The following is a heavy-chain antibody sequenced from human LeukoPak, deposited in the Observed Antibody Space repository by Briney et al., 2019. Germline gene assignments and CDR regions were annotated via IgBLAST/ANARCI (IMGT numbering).Heavy chain of an antibody. D-gene: IGHD5-24*01. J-gene: IGHJ6*03. CDR1: GFTISNYA. Sequence: GRSLRLSCAASGFTISNYAMHWVRQAPGKGLEWVAVIWYDGNNKYYADSVKGRFTISRDNSKNTLYLQMNSLRAEDTAVYFCAKETSDGHNYYASFYYYMDVWGKGTTVTVSS. V-gene: IGHV3-33*06. CDR2: IWYDGNNK. CDR3: AKETSDGHNYYASFYYYMDV.